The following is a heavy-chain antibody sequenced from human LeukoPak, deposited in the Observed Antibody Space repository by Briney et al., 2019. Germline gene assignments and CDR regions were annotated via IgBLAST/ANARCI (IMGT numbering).Heavy chain of an antibody. V-gene: IGHV3-7*01. D-gene: IGHD6-13*01. Sequence: GGSLGLSCAASGFTFSSYAMSWVRQAPGKGLEWVANINEDGSEKYYVDSVKGRFTISGDNAKNSLYLQTNSLRAEDTAVYYCARDRIAAGDYFDYWGQGTLVTVSS. CDR2: INEDGSEK. J-gene: IGHJ4*02. CDR3: ARDRIAAGDYFDY. CDR1: GFTFSSYA.